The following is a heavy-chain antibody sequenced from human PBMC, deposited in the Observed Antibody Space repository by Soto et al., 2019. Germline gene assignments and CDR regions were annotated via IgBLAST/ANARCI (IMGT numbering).Heavy chain of an antibody. D-gene: IGHD3-3*02. CDR1: GGSISSGDYY. J-gene: IGHJ5*02. CDR3: ASPKIAFYNWFDP. Sequence: PSETLSLTCTVSGGSISSGDYYWSWIRQPPGKGLEWIGYIYYSGSTYYNTSLKSRVTISVDTSKNQFSLKLSSVTAADSAVYYCASPKIAFYNWFDPWGQGTLVTVSS. CDR2: IYYSGST. V-gene: IGHV4-30-4*01.